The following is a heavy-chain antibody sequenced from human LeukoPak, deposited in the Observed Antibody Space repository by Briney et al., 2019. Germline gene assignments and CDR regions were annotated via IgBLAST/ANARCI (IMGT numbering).Heavy chain of an antibody. V-gene: IGHV4-31*03. J-gene: IGHJ4*02. CDR2: IYYSGST. D-gene: IGHD5-24*01. CDR1: GGSISSGGYY. Sequence: PSETLSLTCTVSGGSISSGGYYWSWIRQHPGKGLEWIGYIYYSGSTYYNPSLKSRVTISVDTSKNQISLKLSSVTAADTAVYYCARVMATIDPPSTNSDFDYWGQGTLVTVSS. CDR3: ARVMATIDPPSTNSDFDY.